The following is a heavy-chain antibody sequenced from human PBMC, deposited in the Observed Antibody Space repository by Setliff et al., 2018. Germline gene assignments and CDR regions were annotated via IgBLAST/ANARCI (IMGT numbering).Heavy chain of an antibody. D-gene: IGHD3-22*01. V-gene: IGHV3-30*07. CDR3: AKEVPYDNGFIYLDYYYYYLVV. Sequence: GGSLRLSCAASGFTFSSYAMHWVRQAPGKGLEWVALISYDGSDKYYADSAKGRFTISRDNSEHTVYLQMDSLSAEDTAVYYCAKEVPYDNGFIYLDYYYYYLVVWGKGTTVTVSS. J-gene: IGHJ6*03. CDR1: GFTFSSYA. CDR2: ISYDGSDK.